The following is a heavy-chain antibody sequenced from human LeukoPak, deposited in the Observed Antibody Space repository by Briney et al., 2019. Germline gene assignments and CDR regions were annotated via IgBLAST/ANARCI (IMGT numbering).Heavy chain of an antibody. CDR2: ISGSGGST. D-gene: IGHD6-13*01. J-gene: IGHJ4*02. Sequence: GGTLRLSCAASGFTFSSYGMSWVRQAPGKGLEWVSAISGSGGSTYYADSVKGRFTISRDNSKNTLYLQMNSLRAEDTAVYYCAKVSETKYSSSWGFDYWGQGTLVTVSS. V-gene: IGHV3-23*01. CDR1: GFTFSSYG. CDR3: AKVSETKYSSSWGFDY.